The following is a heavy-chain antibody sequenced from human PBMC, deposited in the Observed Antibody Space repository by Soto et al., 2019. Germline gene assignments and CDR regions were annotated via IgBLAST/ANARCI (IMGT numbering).Heavy chain of an antibody. CDR2: IIPIFGTA. CDR1: GGTFSSYA. Sequence: GASVKVSCKASGGTFSSYAISWVRQAPGQALEWMGGIIPIFGTANYAQKFQGRVTITADESTSTAYMELSSLRSEDTAVYYCARDQEGQLWLPGYGMDVWGQGTTVTVSS. J-gene: IGHJ6*02. CDR3: ARDQEGQLWLPGYGMDV. V-gene: IGHV1-69*13. D-gene: IGHD5-18*01.